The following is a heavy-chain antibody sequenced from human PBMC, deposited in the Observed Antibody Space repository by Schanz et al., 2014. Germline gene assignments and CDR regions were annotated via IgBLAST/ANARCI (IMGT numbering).Heavy chain of an antibody. Sequence: QVQLVESGGGVVQPGRSLRLSCAASGFILSTYGMHWVRQAPGKGLEWVAVISFDGSTKYYASSLKGRFTISRDNSKNTMYLQMNSLRAEDTAVYYCVKDLQRELLRDDHYYGMDVWGQGTTVTVSS. J-gene: IGHJ6*02. V-gene: IGHV3-30*19. CDR3: VKDLQRELLRDDHYYGMDV. CDR2: ISFDGSTK. CDR1: GFILSTYG. D-gene: IGHD1-26*01.